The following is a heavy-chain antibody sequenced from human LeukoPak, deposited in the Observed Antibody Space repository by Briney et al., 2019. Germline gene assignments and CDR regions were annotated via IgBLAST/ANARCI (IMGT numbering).Heavy chain of an antibody. CDR1: GGTFSSYA. CDR2: IIPILGIA. D-gene: IGHD2-2*01. J-gene: IGHJ4*02. Sequence: SVKVSCKASGGTFSSYAISWVRQAPGQGLEWMGRIIPILGIANYAQKLQGRVTMTTDTSTSTAYMELRSLRSDDTAVYYCARGAASLPAASDYWGQGTLVTVSS. CDR3: ARGAASLPAASDY. V-gene: IGHV1-69*04.